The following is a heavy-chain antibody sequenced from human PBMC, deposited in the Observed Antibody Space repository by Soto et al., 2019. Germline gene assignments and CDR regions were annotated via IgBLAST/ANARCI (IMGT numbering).Heavy chain of an antibody. CDR2: IFYTGST. J-gene: IGHJ5*02. Sequence: SETLSLTCFGSGGSINISGYYWGWLRQPPGKGLEWIGSIFYTGSTYYNPSVKSRVSMSVDASKNQFSLKLSSVTAADTAVYYCARRGLNDPFDPRGKGTLVTVSS. CDR1: GGSINISGYY. CDR3: ARRGLNDPFDP. V-gene: IGHV4-39*01. D-gene: IGHD1-1*01.